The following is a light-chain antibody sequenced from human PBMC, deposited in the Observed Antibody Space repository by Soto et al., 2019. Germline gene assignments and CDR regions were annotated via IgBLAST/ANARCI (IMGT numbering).Light chain of an antibody. CDR1: QTVSDMY. Sequence: EIVLTQSPGTLSLSPGERATLSCRASQTVSDMYLAWYQQKPGQAPRLLIYSSNRATGIPDRFSGSGSGTDFTLTIGRLEPEDFAVYYCQHYGTSALFGPGTKVYIK. CDR3: QHYGTSAL. V-gene: IGKV3-20*01. J-gene: IGKJ3*01. CDR2: SS.